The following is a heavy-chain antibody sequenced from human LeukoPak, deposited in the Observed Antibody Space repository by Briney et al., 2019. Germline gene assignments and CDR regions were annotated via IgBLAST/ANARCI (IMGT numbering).Heavy chain of an antibody. J-gene: IGHJ5*02. CDR3: ANSTMVRGVSWWFDP. CDR2: ISGSADGT. CDR1: GFTFSSSA. Sequence: GGSLRLSCAASGFTFSSSAMSWVRQAPGKGLEWVSSISGSADGTYYADSVKGRFTISRDNSKNTLYLHMNSLRVEDAAVYYCANSTMVRGVSWWFDPWGQGTLVTVS. V-gene: IGHV3-23*01. D-gene: IGHD3-10*01.